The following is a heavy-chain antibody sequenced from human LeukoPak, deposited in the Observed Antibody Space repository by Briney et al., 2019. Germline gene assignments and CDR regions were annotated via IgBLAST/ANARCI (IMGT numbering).Heavy chain of an antibody. CDR2: IYYSGST. V-gene: IGHV4-31*03. D-gene: IGHD6-19*01. J-gene: IGHJ1*01. CDR1: GGSISSGGYY. Sequence: PSETLSLTCTVSGGSISSGGYYWSWIRQHPGKGLESIGYIYYSGSTYYNPSLKSRVTISVDTSKNQFSLKLSSVTAADTAVYYCVSGSSGWLYFQHWGQGTLVTVSS. CDR3: VSGSSGWLYFQH.